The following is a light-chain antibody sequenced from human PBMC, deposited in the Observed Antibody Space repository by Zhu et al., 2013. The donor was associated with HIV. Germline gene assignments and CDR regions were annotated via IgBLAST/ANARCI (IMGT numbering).Light chain of an antibody. CDR2: KAS. J-gene: IGKJ2*01. Sequence: DIQMTQSPSTLSASVGDRVTITCRASQSITTWLAWYQQKPGKAPKLLIYKASTLQSGVPSRFSGSGTGTEFTLTIDSLQPDDFASYYCQQSFSTPRVTFGQGTKLEIK. CDR1: QSITTW. V-gene: IGKV1-5*03. CDR3: QQSFSTPRVT.